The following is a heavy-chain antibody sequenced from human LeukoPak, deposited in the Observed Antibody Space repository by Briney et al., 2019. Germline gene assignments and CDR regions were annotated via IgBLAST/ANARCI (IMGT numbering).Heavy chain of an antibody. Sequence: GESLKISCKGSGYSFSSYWIGWVRQVPGKGLELVGIIYPGDSDTRYSPSFQGQVTTSAAKSISTAYLQWSSLKASDTAIYYCARLYYDSSGYPIDYWGQGTLVTVSS. J-gene: IGHJ4*02. CDR3: ARLYYDSSGYPIDY. CDR1: GYSFSSYW. CDR2: IYPGDSDT. D-gene: IGHD3-22*01. V-gene: IGHV5-51*01.